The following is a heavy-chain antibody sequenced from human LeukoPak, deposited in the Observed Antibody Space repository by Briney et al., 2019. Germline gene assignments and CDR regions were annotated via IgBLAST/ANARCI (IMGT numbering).Heavy chain of an antibody. D-gene: IGHD3-9*01. CDR3: ARSPYYDILTGFTGYYYGMDV. V-gene: IGHV3-23*01. CDR2: ISGSGGGT. CDR1: GFTFNNFA. Sequence: GGSLRLSCAVSGFTFNNFAMAWVRQAPGKGLEWVSAISGSGGGTYYADSVKGRFTISRDNAKNSLYLQMNSLRAEDTAVYYCARSPYYDILTGFTGYYYGMDVWGQGTTVTVSS. J-gene: IGHJ6*02.